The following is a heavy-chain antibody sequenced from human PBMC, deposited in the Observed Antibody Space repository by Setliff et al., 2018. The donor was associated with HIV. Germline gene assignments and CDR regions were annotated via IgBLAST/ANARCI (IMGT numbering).Heavy chain of an antibody. V-gene: IGHV3-23*01. Sequence: SLRLSCVGSGFSFSLYAIVWVRQAPGKGLEWVSGIDGSSTYYADFVKGRFTISRDNSKNTLYLQMNSLRAEDTAVYYCAKEVLEIAVAASWGQGTLVTVSS. CDR2: IDGSST. CDR1: GFSFSLYA. J-gene: IGHJ4*02. D-gene: IGHD6-19*01. CDR3: AKEVLEIAVAAS.